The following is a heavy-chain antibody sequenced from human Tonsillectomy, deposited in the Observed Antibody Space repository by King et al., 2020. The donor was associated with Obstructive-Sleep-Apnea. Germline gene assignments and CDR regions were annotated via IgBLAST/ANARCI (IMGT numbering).Heavy chain of an antibody. D-gene: IGHD3-9*01. J-gene: IGHJ6*02. CDR2: ISSTGAYI. CDR1: GFTFSAYS. V-gene: IGHV3-21*01. Sequence: VQLVESGGGLVKPGGSLRLSCAASGFTFSAYSMSWVRQAPGKGLEWVSSISSTGAYIYYAASLKGRFTISRDNAEDSLYLQISGLRAEDTAVYFCAGDLRHQSFDSRVIYGLDVWGQGTTVTVSS. CDR3: AGDLRHQSFDSRVIYGLDV.